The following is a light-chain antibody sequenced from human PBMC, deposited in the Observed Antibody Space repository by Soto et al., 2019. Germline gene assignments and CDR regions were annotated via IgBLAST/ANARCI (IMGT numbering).Light chain of an antibody. CDR3: QQYNNWPRT. V-gene: IGKV3-15*01. CDR1: QSVSSN. CDR2: GAS. Sequence: EIVMTQSPGTLSVSPGERATLSCRASQSVSSNLAWYQQKPGQAPRLLIYGASTRATGIPARFSGSRSGTEFTLTISSLHSEYFAVYYCQQYNNWPRTFGQGTKVEI. J-gene: IGKJ1*01.